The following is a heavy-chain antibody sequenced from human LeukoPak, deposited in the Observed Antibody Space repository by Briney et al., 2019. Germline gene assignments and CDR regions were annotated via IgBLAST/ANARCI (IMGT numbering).Heavy chain of an antibody. D-gene: IGHD3-10*01. J-gene: IGHJ4*02. CDR1: GFTFSSYE. V-gene: IGHV3-48*03. Sequence: GGSLRLSCAASGFTFSSYEMNWVRQAPGKGLEWVSYISSGGSTVHYADSVKGRFTISRDNAKNSLYLQMNSLRAEDTAVYYCDYRGEWGQGILVTVSS. CDR2: ISSGGSTV. CDR3: DYRGE.